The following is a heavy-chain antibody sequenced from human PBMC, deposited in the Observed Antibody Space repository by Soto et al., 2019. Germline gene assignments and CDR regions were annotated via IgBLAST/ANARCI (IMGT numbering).Heavy chain of an antibody. Sequence: HPGGSLRLSCAASGFTFSSYGMHWVRQAPGKGLEWVAVISYDGSNKYYADSVKGRFTISRGNSKNTLYLQMNSLRSEDTAVYYCARGRLYFDYWGQGTLVTVSS. CDR2: ISYDGSNK. J-gene: IGHJ4*02. CDR3: ARGRLYFDY. CDR1: GFTFSSYG. V-gene: IGHV3-30*03.